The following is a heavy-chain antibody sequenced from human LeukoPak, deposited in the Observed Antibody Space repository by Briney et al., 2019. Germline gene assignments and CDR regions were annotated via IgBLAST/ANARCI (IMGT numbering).Heavy chain of an antibody. CDR1: GGSISSSNW. D-gene: IGHD3-3*01. J-gene: IGHJ3*02. CDR2: IYHSGST. Sequence: SGTLSLTCAVSGGSISSSNWWSWVRQPPGKGLEWIGEIYHSGSTNYNPSLKSRVTISVDKSKDQFSLKLSSVTAVDTAVYYCARNAGPWSTDAFDIWGQGTMVTVSS. V-gene: IGHV4-4*02. CDR3: ARNAGPWSTDAFDI.